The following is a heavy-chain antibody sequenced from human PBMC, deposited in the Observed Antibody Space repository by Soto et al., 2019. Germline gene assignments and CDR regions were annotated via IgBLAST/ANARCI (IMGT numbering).Heavy chain of an antibody. CDR1: GGAIYTGGFY. V-gene: IGHV4-31*03. CDR2: IYYTGST. CDR3: ATSLVTSRTRVDY. Sequence: PSETLSLTCTVSGGAIYTGGFYWIWIRQLPGKGLEWLGYIYYTGSTQYTPSLKSRLTISTDTSDYQFPLRLTSVTAADTAVYYCATSLVTSRTRVDYWGQGTLVTVSS. J-gene: IGHJ4*02. D-gene: IGHD1-26*01.